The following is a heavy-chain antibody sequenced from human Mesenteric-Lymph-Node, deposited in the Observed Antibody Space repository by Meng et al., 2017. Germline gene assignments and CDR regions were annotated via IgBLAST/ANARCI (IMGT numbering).Heavy chain of an antibody. Sequence: GGSLRLSCEASGLTVGNSYMSWVRQAPGKGLEWVSSISGDGRTYYADSVKGRFTISRDNSKNTVYLQMNSLRADDTAVYYWANTYCSGGGCDRSTETWGQGTLVTVSS. CDR2: ISGDGRT. J-gene: IGHJ5*02. CDR1: GLTVGNSY. D-gene: IGHD2-15*01. V-gene: IGHV3-23*01. CDR3: ANTYCSGGGCDRSTET.